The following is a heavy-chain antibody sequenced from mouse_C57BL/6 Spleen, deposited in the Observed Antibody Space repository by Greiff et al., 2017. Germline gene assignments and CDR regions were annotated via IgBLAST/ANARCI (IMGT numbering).Heavy chain of an antibody. Sequence: QVQLQQSGAELVRPGASVTLSCKASGYTFTDYEMHWVKQTPVHGLEWIGAIDPETGGTAYKQKFKGKAILTAAKSSSPAYMELRSLTSEDAAVYYCTRGGTTALDYWGQGTTLTVSS. CDR1: GYTFTDYE. CDR3: TRGGTTALDY. D-gene: IGHD1-2*01. CDR2: IDPETGGT. J-gene: IGHJ2*01. V-gene: IGHV1-15*01.